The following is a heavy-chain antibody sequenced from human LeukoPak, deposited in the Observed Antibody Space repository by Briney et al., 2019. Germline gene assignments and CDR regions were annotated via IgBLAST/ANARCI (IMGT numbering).Heavy chain of an antibody. CDR3: ARISSYFDY. J-gene: IGHJ4*02. Sequence: SSETLSLTCAVYGGSFSSYYWSWIRQPPGKGLEWIGYIYYSGSTNYNPSLKSRVTISVDTSKNQFSLKLSSVTAADTAVYYCARISSYFDYWGQGTLVTVSS. CDR1: GGSFSSYY. CDR2: IYYSGST. V-gene: IGHV4-59*08.